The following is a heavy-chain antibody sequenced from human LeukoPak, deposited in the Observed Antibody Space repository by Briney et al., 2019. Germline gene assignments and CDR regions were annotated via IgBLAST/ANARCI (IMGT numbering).Heavy chain of an antibody. D-gene: IGHD4-23*01. J-gene: IGHJ4*02. CDR1: GLTVSSNY. CDR3: AKDSDYGGNSGFDY. CDR2: IYSGGTT. V-gene: IGHV3-66*01. Sequence: GGSLRLSCVVSGLTVSSNYMSWVRQAPGKGLEWVSVIYSGGTTNYADSVKGRFIVYRDNSKNTLYLQMNSLRAEDTAVYYCAKDSDYGGNSGFDYWGQGTLVTVSS.